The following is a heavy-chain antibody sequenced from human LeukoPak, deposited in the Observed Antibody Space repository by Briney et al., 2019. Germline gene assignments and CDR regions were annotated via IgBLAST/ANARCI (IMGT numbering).Heavy chain of an antibody. V-gene: IGHV4-30-2*01. D-gene: IGHD2-2*02. CDR2: IYRSGST. CDR3: ARRRVPAAIQRGLGNWFDP. J-gene: IGHJ5*02. CDR1: GGSISSGGYS. Sequence: PSQTLSLTCAVSGGSISSGGYSWSWIRPPPGKGLEWIGYIYRSGSTYYNPSLKSRVTISVDRSKNQFSLKLSSVTAADTAVYYCARRRVPAAIQRGLGNWFDPWGQGTLVTVSS.